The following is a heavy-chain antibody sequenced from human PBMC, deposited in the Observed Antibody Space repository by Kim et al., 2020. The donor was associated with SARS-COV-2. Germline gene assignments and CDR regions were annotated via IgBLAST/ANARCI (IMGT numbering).Heavy chain of an antibody. CDR1: GFTFSSYA. Sequence: GGSLRLSCAASGFTFSSYAMRWVRQAPGKGLEWVSAISGSGGSTYYADSVKGRFTISRDNSKNTLYLQMNSLRAEDTAVYYCAKDGVREYGGYELYYGFDAWGQGTPVTVSS. J-gene: IGHJ5*02. CDR2: ISGSGGST. D-gene: IGHD5-12*01. CDR3: AKDGVREYGGYELYYGFDA. V-gene: IGHV3-23*01.